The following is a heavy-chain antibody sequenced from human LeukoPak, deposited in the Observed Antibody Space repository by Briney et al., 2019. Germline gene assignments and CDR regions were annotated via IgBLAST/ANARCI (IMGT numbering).Heavy chain of an antibody. CDR2: IYYTGRT. Sequence: SETRSLTCTVSGASISSSYWSWIRQPPGKGLEWIGYIYYTGRTNYNPSLKSRVTISVDMSKNQFSLQLSSVTAADTAAYYCARLGIYPIQGYNYNYHYMDVWAKGTTVTVSS. D-gene: IGHD1-1*01. V-gene: IGHV4-59*08. CDR1: GASISSSY. J-gene: IGHJ6*03. CDR3: ARLGIYPIQGYNYNYHYMDV.